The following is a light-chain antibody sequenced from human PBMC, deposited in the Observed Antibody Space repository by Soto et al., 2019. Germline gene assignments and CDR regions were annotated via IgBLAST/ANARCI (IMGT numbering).Light chain of an antibody. CDR1: SSDVGGYNY. CDR3: SSYTSRLYV. Sequence: QSALTQPASVSGSPGQSITISCTGTSSDVGGYNYVSWYQQHPGQAPKLMIYEVSNRPSGVSNRFSGSKSGNTASLTISGLQAEDGADYYFSSYTSRLYVFATGTKVTAL. CDR2: EVS. J-gene: IGLJ1*01. V-gene: IGLV2-14*01.